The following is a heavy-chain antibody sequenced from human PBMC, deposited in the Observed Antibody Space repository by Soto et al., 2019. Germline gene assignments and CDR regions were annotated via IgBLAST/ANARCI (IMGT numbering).Heavy chain of an antibody. Sequence: SETLSLTCTVSGGSISSSNYYWGWIRQPPGKGLEWIGNIYYSGSTYYNPSLNSRVTISVDTPKNQFSLKLSSVTAADTAVYNCARPMTTGYYYGMDVWGQGTTVTVSS. D-gene: IGHD3-22*01. V-gene: IGHV4-39*01. J-gene: IGHJ6*02. CDR2: IYYSGST. CDR1: GGSISSSNYY. CDR3: ARPMTTGYYYGMDV.